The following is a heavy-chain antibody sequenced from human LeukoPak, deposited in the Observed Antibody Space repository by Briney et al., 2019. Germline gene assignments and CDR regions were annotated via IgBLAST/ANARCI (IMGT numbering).Heavy chain of an antibody. J-gene: IGHJ5*02. V-gene: IGHV4-59*01. CDR1: GGSISSYY. Sequence: PSETLSLTCTVSGGSISSYYWSWIRQPPGKGLEWIGYIYYSGSTNYNPSLKSRVTISVDTSKNQFSLKLSSVTAADTAVYYCARPYDSSGSPYDNWFDPWGQGTLVTVSS. CDR3: ARPYDSSGSPYDNWFDP. CDR2: IYYSGST. D-gene: IGHD3-22*01.